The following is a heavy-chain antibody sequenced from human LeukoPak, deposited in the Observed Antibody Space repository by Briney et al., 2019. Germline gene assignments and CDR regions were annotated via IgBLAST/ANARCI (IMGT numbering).Heavy chain of an antibody. CDR1: GYTFTSYD. Sequence: ASVKVSCKASGYTFTSYDINWVRQATGQGLEWMGWMNPNSGNTGYAQKFQGRVTMTRNTSISTAYMELSSLRSDDTAVYYCARDWPYCSSTSCSYWGQGTLVTVSS. V-gene: IGHV1-8*01. D-gene: IGHD2-2*01. J-gene: IGHJ4*02. CDR3: ARDWPYCSSTSCSY. CDR2: MNPNSGNT.